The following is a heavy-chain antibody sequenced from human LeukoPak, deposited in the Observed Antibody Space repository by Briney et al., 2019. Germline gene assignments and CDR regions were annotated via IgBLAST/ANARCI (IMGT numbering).Heavy chain of an antibody. CDR2: INEDGSKI. J-gene: IGHJ4*02. V-gene: IGHV3-7*05. CDR1: GFRLDNYW. CDR3: ARWSHVSGRWFLDN. Sequence: GGSLRLSCEASGFRLDNYWMTWVRQAPGKGLEWVADINEDGSKIYSLDSVKGRFTISRDNAKNSLSLQLNTLRAQDTAVYYCARWSHVSGRWFLDNWGRGTLVSVSS. D-gene: IGHD3-10*01.